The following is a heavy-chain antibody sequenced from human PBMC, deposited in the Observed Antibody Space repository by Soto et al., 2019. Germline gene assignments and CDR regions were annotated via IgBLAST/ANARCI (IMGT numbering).Heavy chain of an antibody. V-gene: IGHV1-18*01. CDR3: ARDGEAFGLHHYYYGMDV. D-gene: IGHD3-10*01. CDR1: GYTFTSYG. CDR2: ISAYNGNT. Sequence: GASVKVSCKASGYTFTSYGISWVRQAPGQGLEWMGWISAYNGNTNYAQKLQGRVTMTTDTSTSTAYMELRSLRSDDTAVYYCARDGEAFGLHHYYYGMDVWGQGTTVTVSS. J-gene: IGHJ6*02.